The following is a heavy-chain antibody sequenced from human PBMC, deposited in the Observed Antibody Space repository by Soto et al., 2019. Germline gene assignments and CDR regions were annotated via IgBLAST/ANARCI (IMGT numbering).Heavy chain of an antibody. CDR3: ARGPLYSNYSHYYYYYYMDV. D-gene: IGHD4-4*01. V-gene: IGHV4-59*01. Sequence: SEPLSLTCTVSGGSISSYYWSWIRQPPGKGLEWIGYIYYSGSTNYNPSLKSRVTISVDTSKNQFSLKLSSVTAADTAVYYCARGPLYSNYSHYYYYYYMDVWGKGTTVTVSS. J-gene: IGHJ6*03. CDR2: IYYSGST. CDR1: GGSISSYY.